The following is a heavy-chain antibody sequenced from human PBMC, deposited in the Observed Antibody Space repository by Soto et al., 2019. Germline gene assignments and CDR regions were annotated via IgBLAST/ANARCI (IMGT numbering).Heavy chain of an antibody. V-gene: IGHV3-30*18. D-gene: IGHD1-1*01. J-gene: IGHJ4*02. CDR2: LSYDGSNK. CDR1: GFTFSNYG. CDR3: AKEGTTGTTGYFDY. Sequence: QVQLVESGGGVVQPGRSLRLSCAASGFTFSNYGMHWVRQAPGKGLEWVAVLSYDGSNKYYADSVKGRFTISRDNSKNTLYLQMNSLRAEDTAVYYCAKEGTTGTTGYFDYWCQGTLVTVSS.